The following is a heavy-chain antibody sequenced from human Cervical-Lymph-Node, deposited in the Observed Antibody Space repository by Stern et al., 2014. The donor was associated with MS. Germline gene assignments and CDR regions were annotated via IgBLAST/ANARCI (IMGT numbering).Heavy chain of an antibody. CDR2: IYHSGGP. V-gene: IGHV4-4*02. CDR1: GGSISSTNW. Sequence: VQLQESGPGLVKPSGTLSLTCAVSGGSISSTNWWRWVRQPPGKGLEYLVAIYHSGGPNYNPSLKSRVTISVDKSKNQFSLKLNSGTAADTAVYYCAANGYYSIDYWGQGTLVTVSS. D-gene: IGHD3-3*01. CDR3: AANGYYSIDY. J-gene: IGHJ4*02.